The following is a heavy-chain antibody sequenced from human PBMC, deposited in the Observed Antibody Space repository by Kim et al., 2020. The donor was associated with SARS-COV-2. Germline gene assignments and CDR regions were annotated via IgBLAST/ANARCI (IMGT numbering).Heavy chain of an antibody. D-gene: IGHD2-2*01. J-gene: IGHJ4*02. V-gene: IGHV4-30-2*05. CDR3: ARVGDIVVVPAAYFDY. Sequence: SRQSRVTTSVNTSKNQFALKLSSVTAADTAVYYCARVGDIVVVPAAYFDYWGQGTLVTVSS.